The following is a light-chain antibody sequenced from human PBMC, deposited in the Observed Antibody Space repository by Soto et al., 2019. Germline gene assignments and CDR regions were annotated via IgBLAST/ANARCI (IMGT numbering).Light chain of an antibody. V-gene: IGKV1D-12*01. Sequence: DIQMTQSPSSVSASVGDRVTITCRASQGISSWLAWYQQKPGKAPKLLIYAASSLQIVVPSRFSGNGSSTDFTLAISRLQDEDFATYYCQLGNSFPLTFGGGTKVEIK. CDR3: QLGNSFPLT. CDR1: QGISSW. J-gene: IGKJ4*01. CDR2: AAS.